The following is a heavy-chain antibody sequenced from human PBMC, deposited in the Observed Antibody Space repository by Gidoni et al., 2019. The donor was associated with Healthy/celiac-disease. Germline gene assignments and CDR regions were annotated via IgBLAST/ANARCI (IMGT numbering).Heavy chain of an antibody. CDR2: IDPSDSYT. V-gene: IGHV5-10-1*03. D-gene: IGHD2-2*01. CDR3: SHCSSTSCYYYGMDV. CDR1: RYSFLCYW. J-gene: IGHJ6*02. Sequence: EVQLVQSGAEVKKPGESLRISCKGSRYSFLCYWISWVRQMPGKGLEWMGRIDPSDSYTNYSPSFQGHVTISADKSISTAYLQWSSLKASDTAMYYCSHCSSTSCYYYGMDVWGQGTTVTVSS.